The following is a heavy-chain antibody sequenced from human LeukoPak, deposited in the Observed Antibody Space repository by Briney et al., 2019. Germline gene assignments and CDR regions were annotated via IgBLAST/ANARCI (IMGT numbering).Heavy chain of an antibody. CDR2: INWNGGST. V-gene: IGHV3-20*04. D-gene: IGHD2-15*01. CDR3: ASLGYRSGGSCYARRDY. CDR1: GFTFDDYG. Sequence: GGSLRLSCAASGFTFDDYGMSWVRQAPGKGLEWVSGINWNGGSTGYADSVKGRFTISRDNAKNSLYLQVNSLRAEDTALYYCASLGYRSGGSCYARRDYWGQGTLVTVSS. J-gene: IGHJ4*02.